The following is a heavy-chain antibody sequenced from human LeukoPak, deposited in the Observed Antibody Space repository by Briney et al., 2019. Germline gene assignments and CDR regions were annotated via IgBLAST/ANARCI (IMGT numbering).Heavy chain of an antibody. D-gene: IGHD6-19*01. CDR2: IFSSGSA. V-gene: IGHV4-31*03. CDR1: GGSISRGSYY. CDR3: AREAWAGTLSGWFDL. J-gene: IGHJ5*02. Sequence: PSETLSLTCTVSGGSISRGSYYWSWIRQHPGRGLEWIGYIFSSGSASYNPSLRSRVTVSFDTSKNQFFLNLSSVTAADTAVYYCAREAWAGTLSGWFDLWGQGTLVAVSS.